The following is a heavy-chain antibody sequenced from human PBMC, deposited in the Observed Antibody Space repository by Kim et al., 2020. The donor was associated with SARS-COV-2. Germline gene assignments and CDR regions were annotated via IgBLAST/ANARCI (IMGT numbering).Heavy chain of an antibody. V-gene: IGHV3-48*03. CDR3: ARIPRDHLRPY. CDR2: ISSSGSTI. D-gene: IGHD4-17*01. CDR1: GFTFSSYE. J-gene: IGHJ4*02. Sequence: GGSLRLSCAASGFTFSSYEMNWVRQAPGEGLEWVSYISSSGSTIYYADSVKGRFTISRDNAKNSLYLQMNSLRAEDTAVYYCARIPRDHLRPYWGQGTLVTVSS.